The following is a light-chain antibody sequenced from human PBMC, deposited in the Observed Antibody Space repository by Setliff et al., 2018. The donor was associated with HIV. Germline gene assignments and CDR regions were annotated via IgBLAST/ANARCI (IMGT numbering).Light chain of an antibody. V-gene: IGLV2-8*01. Sequence: ALTQPPSASGSPGQSVTISCTGTSSDVGGYNYVSWYQQHPGKAPKLMIYEVSKRPSGVPDRFSGSKSGNTASLTVSGLQAEDEADYYCSSYAGSNNVFGTGTKVTV. CDR1: SSDVGGYNY. CDR2: EVS. J-gene: IGLJ1*01. CDR3: SSYAGSNNV.